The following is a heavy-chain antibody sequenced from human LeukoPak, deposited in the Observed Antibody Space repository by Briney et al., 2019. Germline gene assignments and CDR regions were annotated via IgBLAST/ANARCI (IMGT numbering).Heavy chain of an antibody. D-gene: IGHD3-10*01. J-gene: IGHJ6*03. Sequence: GGSLRLSCAASGFTFSSYSMNWVRQAPGKGLEWVSSISSSSSYIYYADSVKGRFTISRDNAKNSLYLQMNSLRAEDTAVYYCARRRGAGQYYYYYMDVWGKGTTVTVSS. CDR1: GFTFSSYS. CDR2: ISSSSSYI. V-gene: IGHV3-21*01. CDR3: ARRRGAGQYYYYYMDV.